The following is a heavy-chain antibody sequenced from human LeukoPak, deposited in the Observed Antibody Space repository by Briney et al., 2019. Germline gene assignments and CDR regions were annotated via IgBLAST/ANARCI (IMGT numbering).Heavy chain of an antibody. Sequence: GGSLRLSCAASGFTFSAYWMTWVRQAPGKGLEWVANINEGGNSKYYVDSVRGRFTISRDKTKDLLHLQMSSLRAEDTAVYYCARALYGSGSYYPYYFDYWGQGTLVTVSS. CDR1: GFTFSAYW. V-gene: IGHV3-7*01. J-gene: IGHJ4*02. D-gene: IGHD3-10*01. CDR2: INEGGNSK. CDR3: ARALYGSGSYYPYYFDY.